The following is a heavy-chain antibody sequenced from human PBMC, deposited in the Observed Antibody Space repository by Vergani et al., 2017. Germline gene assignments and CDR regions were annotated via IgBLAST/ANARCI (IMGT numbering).Heavy chain of an antibody. CDR1: GFTFSSYG. V-gene: IGHV3-30*03. CDR2: ISYDGSNK. CDR3: ATTPSPYSSGWSGY. D-gene: IGHD6-19*01. J-gene: IGHJ4*02. Sequence: QVQLVESGGGVVQPGRSLRLSCAASGFTFSSYGMHWVRQAPGKGLEWVAVISYDGSNKYYADSVKGRFTISRDNSKNTLYLQMNSLRAEDTALYYCATTPSPYSSGWSGYWGQGTLVTVSS.